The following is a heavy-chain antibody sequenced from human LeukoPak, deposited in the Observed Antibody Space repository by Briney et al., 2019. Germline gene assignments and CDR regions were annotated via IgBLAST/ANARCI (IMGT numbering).Heavy chain of an antibody. CDR2: IRYDGSNK. D-gene: IGHD3-16*01. CDR1: GFTFSSYG. J-gene: IGHJ4*02. CDR3: ARGEGLYYDYVWGRPVDY. Sequence: PGGSLRLSCAASGFTFSSYGMHWVRQAPGKGLEWVAFIRYDGSNKYYADSVKGRFTISRDNSKNTLYLQMNSLRAEDTAVYYCARGEGLYYDYVWGRPVDYWGQGTLVTVSS. V-gene: IGHV3-30*02.